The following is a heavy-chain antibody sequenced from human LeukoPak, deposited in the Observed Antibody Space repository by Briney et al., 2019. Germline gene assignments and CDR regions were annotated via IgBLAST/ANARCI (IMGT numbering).Heavy chain of an antibody. V-gene: IGHV3-43*02. CDR1: GFTFDDYA. CDR3: AKDITFVRDGYLDY. CDR2: ISGDGGST. J-gene: IGHJ4*02. Sequence: PGGSLRLFCAASGFTFDDYAMHWVRQAPGKGLEWVSLISGDGGSTYYADSVKGRYTISRDNSKNSLYLQMNSLRTEDTALYYCAKDITFVRDGYLDYWGQGTLVTVSS. D-gene: IGHD5-24*01.